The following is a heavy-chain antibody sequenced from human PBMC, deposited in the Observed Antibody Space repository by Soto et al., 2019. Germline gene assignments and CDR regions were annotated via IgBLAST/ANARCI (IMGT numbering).Heavy chain of an antibody. V-gene: IGHV3-23*01. D-gene: IGHD3-9*01. J-gene: IGHJ6*02. CDR1: GFTFSSYA. Sequence: EEQLLESGGGLVQPGGSLRLSCAASGFTFSSYAMSWVRQAPGKGLEWVSGISGSGGSTYYADSVKGRFTISRDNSENTLYLHMNSLGVEDTAVYYCAQDRRYSDWLGDRVGMNGWGRGTTVTVSS. CDR2: ISGSGGST. CDR3: AQDRRYSDWLGDRVGMNG.